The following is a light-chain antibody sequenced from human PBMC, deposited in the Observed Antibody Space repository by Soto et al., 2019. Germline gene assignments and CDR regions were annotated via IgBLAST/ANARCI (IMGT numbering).Light chain of an antibody. V-gene: IGKV1-8*01. J-gene: IGKJ5*01. CDR2: AAS. CDR1: QGISSY. Sequence: AIRMTQSPSSFSASTGDRVTITCRASQGISSYLAWYQQKPGKAPKLLIYAASTLQSGVPSRFSGSGSGTDFTLTISCLQSEDIATYYCQQYENFPITFGQGTRLEIK. CDR3: QQYENFPIT.